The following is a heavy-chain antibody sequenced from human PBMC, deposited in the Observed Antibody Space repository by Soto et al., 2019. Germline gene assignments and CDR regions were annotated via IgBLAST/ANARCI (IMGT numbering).Heavy chain of an antibody. J-gene: IGHJ4*02. D-gene: IGHD2-8*02. CDR1: GGSFGGYY. Sequence: SETLSLTCAVHGGSFGGYYWTWIRQPPGTGLEWIGEINHSGSTNYNPSLKSRVTISVDTSKNQFSLKLTSVTAADTAVYYCARDKITGLFDYWGQGTLVXVSS. CDR3: ARDKITGLFDY. V-gene: IGHV4-34*01. CDR2: INHSGST.